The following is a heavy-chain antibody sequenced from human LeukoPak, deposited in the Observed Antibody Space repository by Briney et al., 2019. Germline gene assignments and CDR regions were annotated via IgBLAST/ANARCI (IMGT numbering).Heavy chain of an antibody. D-gene: IGHD6-13*01. Sequence: GASVKVPCKASGYTFTSYYMHWVRQAPGQGLEWMGIINPSGGSTSYAQKFQGRVTMTRDTSTSTVYMELSSLRSEDTAVYYCAREMERYSSSWSGMDVWGQGTTVTVSS. CDR3: AREMERYSSSWSGMDV. V-gene: IGHV1-46*01. J-gene: IGHJ6*02. CDR1: GYTFTSYY. CDR2: INPSGGST.